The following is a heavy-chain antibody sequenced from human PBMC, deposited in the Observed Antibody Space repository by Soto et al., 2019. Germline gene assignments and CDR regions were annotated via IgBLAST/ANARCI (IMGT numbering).Heavy chain of an antibody. CDR3: ARDDRQWAGAEAVVTTPRTYPGLHV. V-gene: IGHV1-3*01. J-gene: IGHJ6*02. Sequence: ASVKVSCKASGYTFSSYAMHWVRQAPGQRLEWMGWINAGYGNTKSSQKFQDRVTISRDTSASTAYMELTSLRSEDTAIYYCARDDRQWAGAEAVVTTPRTYPGLHVWGQGTTVTVSS. D-gene: IGHD2-21*02. CDR2: INAGYGNT. CDR1: GYTFSSYA.